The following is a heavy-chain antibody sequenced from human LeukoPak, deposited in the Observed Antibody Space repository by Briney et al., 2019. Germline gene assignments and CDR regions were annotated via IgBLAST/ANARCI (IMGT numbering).Heavy chain of an antibody. V-gene: IGHV1-2*02. D-gene: IGHD3-9*01. Sequence: ASVKVSCKASGYTFTGYYIDWVRQAPGQGLEWMGWITPNSGGTKYGQKFQGRVTMTRDTSISTAYMELSSLRSDDTAVYYCARDLVGDYDILTGYYNVGVDYWGQGTLVTVSS. J-gene: IGHJ4*02. CDR1: GYTFTGYY. CDR3: ARDLVGDYDILTGYYNVGVDY. CDR2: ITPNSGGT.